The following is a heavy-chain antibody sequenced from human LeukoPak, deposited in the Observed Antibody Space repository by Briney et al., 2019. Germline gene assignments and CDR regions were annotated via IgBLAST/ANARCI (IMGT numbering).Heavy chain of an antibody. CDR1: GGSFSGYY. D-gene: IGHD2-15*01. CDR3: ARGDRYCSGGSCYLAYYCYYMDV. CDR2: INHSGST. V-gene: IGHV4-34*01. Sequence: SETLSLTCAVYGGSFSGYYWSWIRQPPGKGLEWIGEINHSGSTNYNPSLKSRVTISVDTSKNQFSLKLSSVTAADTAVYYCARGDRYCSGGSCYLAYYCYYMDVWGKGTTVTVSS. J-gene: IGHJ6*03.